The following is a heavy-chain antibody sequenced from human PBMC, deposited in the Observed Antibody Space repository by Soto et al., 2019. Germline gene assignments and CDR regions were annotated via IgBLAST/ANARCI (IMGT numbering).Heavy chain of an antibody. CDR3: ARDTGDFWSGYSLSNWFDP. CDR2: IWYDGSNK. Sequence: QVQLVESGGGVVQPGRSLRLSCAASGFTFSSYGMHWVRQAPGKGLEWVADIWYDGSNKYYADSVKGRFTISRDNSKNTLYLQMNSLRAEDTAVYYCARDTGDFWSGYSLSNWFDPWGQGTLVTVSS. J-gene: IGHJ5*02. CDR1: GFTFSSYG. V-gene: IGHV3-33*01. D-gene: IGHD3-3*01.